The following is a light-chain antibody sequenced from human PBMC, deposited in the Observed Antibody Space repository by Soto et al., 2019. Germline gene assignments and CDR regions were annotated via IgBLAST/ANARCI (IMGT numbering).Light chain of an antibody. CDR2: RNN. J-gene: IGLJ2*01. CDR1: SSNIGSNT. CDR3: AAWDDSLNGL. Sequence: QSVLTQPPSASGTPGQRVTISCSGSSSNIGSNTVSWYQQLPGTAPKLLIYRNNQRPSGVPDRFSGSKSGTSASLAISGLQSEDEADYYCAAWDDSLNGLFGGGTKLTVL. V-gene: IGLV1-44*01.